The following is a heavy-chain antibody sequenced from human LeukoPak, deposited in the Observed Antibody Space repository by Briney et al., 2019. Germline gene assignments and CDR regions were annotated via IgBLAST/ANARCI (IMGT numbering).Heavy chain of an antibody. CDR2: IYHSGST. V-gene: IGHV4-30-2*01. Sequence: SQTLSLTCAVSGGSISSGGYSWSWIRQPPGKDLEWIGYIYHSGSTHYNPSLKSRVTISVDRSKNQFSLNLSSVIAADTAVYYCARTKSTVGYWYFDLWGRGTLDTVSS. CDR3: ARTKSTVGYWYFDL. J-gene: IGHJ2*01. D-gene: IGHD4-23*01. CDR1: GGSISSGGYS.